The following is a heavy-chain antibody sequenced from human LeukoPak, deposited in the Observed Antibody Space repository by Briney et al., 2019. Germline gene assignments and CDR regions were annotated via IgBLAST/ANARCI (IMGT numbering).Heavy chain of an antibody. Sequence: SETLSLTCAVYGGSFSGYYWSWIRQPPGKGLEWIGEINHSRSTNYNPSLKSRVTISVDTSKNQFSLKLSSVTAADTAVYYCARVILGCSSTSCWGNWFDPWGQGTLVTVSS. CDR3: ARVILGCSSTSCWGNWFDP. J-gene: IGHJ5*02. D-gene: IGHD2-2*01. CDR2: INHSRST. CDR1: GGSFSGYY. V-gene: IGHV4-34*01.